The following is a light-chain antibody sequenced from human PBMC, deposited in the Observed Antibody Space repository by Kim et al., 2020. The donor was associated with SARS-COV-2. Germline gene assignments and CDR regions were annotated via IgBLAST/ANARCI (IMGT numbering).Light chain of an antibody. Sequence: ASVKFTCTLTSGHSSYAIAWHQQQPEKGPRYLMKVNSDGSHNKGDGIPDRFSGSSSGAERYLPISSLQSEDEADYYCQTWGAGTWVFGGGTQLTVL. V-gene: IGLV4-69*01. J-gene: IGLJ2*01. CDR1: SGHSSYA. CDR2: VNSDGSH. CDR3: QTWGAGTWV.